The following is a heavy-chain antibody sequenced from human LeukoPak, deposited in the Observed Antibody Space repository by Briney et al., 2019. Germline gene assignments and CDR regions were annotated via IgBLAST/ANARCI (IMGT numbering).Heavy chain of an antibody. J-gene: IGHJ4*02. CDR3: ARGTRGSDSSFDF. CDR1: GDSSDNNGFY. V-gene: IGHV4-39*07. D-gene: IGHD1-1*01. Sequence: SETLSLTCTVSGDSSDNNGFYWGWIRQPPGKGLEWIGNIYYSGSTYYNPSLKSRVTTSVDTSKNQFSLKLSSVTAADTAVYYCARGTRGSDSSFDFWGQGTLVTVSP. CDR2: IYYSGST.